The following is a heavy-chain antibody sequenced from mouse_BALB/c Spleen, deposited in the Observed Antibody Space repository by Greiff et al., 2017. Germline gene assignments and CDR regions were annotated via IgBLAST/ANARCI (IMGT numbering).Heavy chain of an antibody. Sequence: DVMLVESGGGLVQPGGSLKLSCAASGFTFSSYTMSWVRQTPEKRLEWVAYISNGGGSTYYPDTVKGRFTISRDNAKNTLYLQMSSLKSEDTAMYYCARGDYGSTWYFDVWGAGTTVTVSS. CDR3: ARGDYGSTWYFDV. CDR1: GFTFSSYT. J-gene: IGHJ1*01. V-gene: IGHV5-12-2*01. D-gene: IGHD1-1*01. CDR2: ISNGGGST.